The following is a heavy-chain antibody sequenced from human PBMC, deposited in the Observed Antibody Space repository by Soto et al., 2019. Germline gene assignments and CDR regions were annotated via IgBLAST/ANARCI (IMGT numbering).Heavy chain of an antibody. V-gene: IGHV1-2*02. D-gene: IGHD5-12*01. J-gene: IGHJ4*02. CDR1: RSTFTDYY. CDR3: ARAGLTTLELATIY. CDR2: INANSGVT. Sequence: ASVKFSCNASRSTFTDYYVHWVLQSPGQGLEWMGWINANSGVTKFPQKFQGRVIMTRDTSISTVYMELSRLTSDDTAVYYCARAGLTTLELATIYWGQGTQVTVSS.